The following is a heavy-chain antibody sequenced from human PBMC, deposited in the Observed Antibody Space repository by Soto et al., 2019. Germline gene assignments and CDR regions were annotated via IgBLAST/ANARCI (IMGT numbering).Heavy chain of an antibody. J-gene: IGHJ6*02. CDR2: INPNSGGT. D-gene: IGHD5-18*01. V-gene: IGHV1-2*02. CDR1: GYTFTGYY. CDR3: ARGTAMVNYYYYGMDV. Sequence: QVQLVQSGAEVKKPGASVKVSCKASGYTFTGYYMHWVRQAPGQGLEWMGWINPNSGGTNYAQKFQGRGTMTRDTSISTAYMELSRLRSDDTAVYYCARGTAMVNYYYYGMDVWGQGTTVTVSS.